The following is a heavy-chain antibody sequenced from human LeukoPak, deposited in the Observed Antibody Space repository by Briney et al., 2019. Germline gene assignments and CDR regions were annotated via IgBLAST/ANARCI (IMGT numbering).Heavy chain of an antibody. CDR2: ISSSSSTI. Sequence: GGSLRLSCAASGFTFSSYAMHWVRQAPGKGLEWVSFISSSSSTIYYADSVKGLFTISRDNAKNSLYLQMNSLRAEDTAVYYCARDRGGSYSAIDYWGQGTLVTVSS. V-gene: IGHV3-48*04. CDR3: ARDRGGSYSAIDY. CDR1: GFTFSSYA. J-gene: IGHJ4*02. D-gene: IGHD1-26*01.